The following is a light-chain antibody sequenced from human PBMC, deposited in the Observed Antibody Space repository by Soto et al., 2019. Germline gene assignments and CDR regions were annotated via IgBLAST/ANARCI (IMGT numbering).Light chain of an antibody. CDR3: QHRNNRPFS. V-gene: IGKV3-11*01. J-gene: IGKJ3*01. CDR1: QSVTNS. Sequence: EILLTQSPSTLSLSPGERATLSCRARQSVTNSLAWYQQKPGQAPRLLVYDASNRATGIPTRFSGSGSGTDFTLTISNLAPEDFEVYYCQHRNNRPFSFGPGTKVDIK. CDR2: DAS.